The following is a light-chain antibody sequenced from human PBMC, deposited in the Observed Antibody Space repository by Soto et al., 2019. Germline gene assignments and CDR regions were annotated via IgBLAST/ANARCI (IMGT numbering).Light chain of an antibody. Sequence: DIQMTQSPSSLSASVGERVIITCRASETIGRYLNWYQSKPGKAPRLLISAASSLQSGVPSRFSGSFSGTDFTLTISSLQPEDFATYFCQQSYSSPLTFGGGTKVDMK. J-gene: IGKJ4*01. V-gene: IGKV1-39*01. CDR3: QQSYSSPLT. CDR1: ETIGRY. CDR2: AAS.